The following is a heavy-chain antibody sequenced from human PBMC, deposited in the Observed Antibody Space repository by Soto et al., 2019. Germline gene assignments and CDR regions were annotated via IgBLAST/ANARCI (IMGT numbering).Heavy chain of an antibody. CDR2: IIPIFGTA. CDR3: ARIWVFQYYYYGMDV. D-gene: IGHD2-21*01. CDR1: GGTFSSYA. J-gene: IGHJ6*02. Sequence: RASVKVSCKASGGTFSSYAISWVRQAPGQGLEWMGGIIPIFGTANYAQKFQGRVTITADESTSTAYMELSSLRSEDTAVYYCARIWVFQYYYYGMDVWGQGTTVTVSS. V-gene: IGHV1-69*13.